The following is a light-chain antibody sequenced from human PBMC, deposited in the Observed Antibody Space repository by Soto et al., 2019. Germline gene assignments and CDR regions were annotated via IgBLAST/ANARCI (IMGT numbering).Light chain of an antibody. Sequence: DIQMTQSPSTLSASVGDRVTITCRASQSISSWLAWYQQKPGKAPKLLIYKASSLESGVPSRFSGSGSGTEFTLTISSLQPDDFGTYYWQQYNSYRRTFGQGTKVEIK. V-gene: IGKV1-5*03. CDR3: QQYNSYRRT. J-gene: IGKJ1*01. CDR2: KAS. CDR1: QSISSW.